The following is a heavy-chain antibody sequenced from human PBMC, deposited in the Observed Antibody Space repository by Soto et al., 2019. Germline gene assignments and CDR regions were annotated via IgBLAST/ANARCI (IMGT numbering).Heavy chain of an antibody. CDR3: ARAPTVVVVAATADAFDI. J-gene: IGHJ3*02. D-gene: IGHD2-15*01. Sequence: ASVKVSCKASGYTFTGYYMHWVRQAPGQGLEWMGWINPNSGGTNYAQKFQGWVTMTRDTSISTAYMELSRLRSDDTAVYYCARAPTVVVVAATADAFDIWGQGTMVTVSS. V-gene: IGHV1-2*04. CDR1: GYTFTGYY. CDR2: INPNSGGT.